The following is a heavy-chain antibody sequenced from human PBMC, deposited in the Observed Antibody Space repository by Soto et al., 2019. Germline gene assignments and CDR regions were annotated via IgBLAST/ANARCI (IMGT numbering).Heavy chain of an antibody. D-gene: IGHD6-19*01. V-gene: IGHV3-33*01. CDR2: IWYDGSNK. J-gene: IGHJ4*02. CDR1: GFTFSSYG. Sequence: PGGSLRLSCAASGFTFSSYGMHWVRQAPGKGLEWVAVIWYDGSNKYYADSVKGRFTISRDNSKNTLYLQMNSLRAEDTAVYYCARDNQWLVQYYFDYWGQGTLVTVSS. CDR3: ARDNQWLVQYYFDY.